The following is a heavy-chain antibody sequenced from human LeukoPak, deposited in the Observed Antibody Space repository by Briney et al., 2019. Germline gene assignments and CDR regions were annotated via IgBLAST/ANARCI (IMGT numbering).Heavy chain of an antibody. CDR3: ARDALAYCGGDCYSSIPDY. D-gene: IGHD2-21*02. J-gene: IGHJ4*02. CDR1: GFTFSSYA. V-gene: IGHV3-30*04. Sequence: GGSLGLSCAASGFTFSSYAMHWVRQAPGKGLEWVAVISYDGSNKYYADSVKGRFTISRDNSKNTLYLQMNSLRAEDTAVYYCARDALAYCGGDCYSSIPDYWGQGTLVTVSS. CDR2: ISYDGSNK.